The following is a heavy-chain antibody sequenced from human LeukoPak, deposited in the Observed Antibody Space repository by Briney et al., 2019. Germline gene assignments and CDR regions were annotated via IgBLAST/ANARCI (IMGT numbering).Heavy chain of an antibody. CDR2: FYYSGSD. V-gene: IGHV4-59*01. CDR1: GASITSYY. J-gene: IGHJ4*02. CDR3: VRGYCSGGSCYHFDY. D-gene: IGHD2-15*01. Sequence: SETLSLTCTVSGASITSYYWNWIRQPPGKGLEWIGYFYYSGSDNYNPSLKSRITISVDTSKNQFSLKLSSVTAADTAVYYCVRGYCSGGSCYHFDYGGQGTLAIVS.